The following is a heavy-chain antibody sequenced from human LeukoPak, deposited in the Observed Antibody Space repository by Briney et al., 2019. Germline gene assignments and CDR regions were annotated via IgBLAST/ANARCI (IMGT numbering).Heavy chain of an antibody. D-gene: IGHD6-13*01. CDR3: ARDVESSSWYPYYFDY. V-gene: IGHV1-18*01. CDR1: GYTFTSYG. Sequence: ASVKVSCKASGYTFTSYGISWVRQAPEQGLEWMGWISAYNGNTNYAQKLQGRVTMTTDTSTSTAYMELRSLRSDDTAVYYCARDVESSSWYPYYFDYWGQGTLVTVSS. CDR2: ISAYNGNT. J-gene: IGHJ4*02.